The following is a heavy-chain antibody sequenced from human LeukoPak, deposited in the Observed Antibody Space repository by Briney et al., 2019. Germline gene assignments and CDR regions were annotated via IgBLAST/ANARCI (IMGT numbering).Heavy chain of an antibody. D-gene: IGHD6-13*01. CDR1: GGSINSYY. V-gene: IGHV4-59*01. J-gene: IGHJ4*02. CDR3: ARGVSSSWESIDY. Sequence: SETLSLTCTVSGGSINSYYWNWIRQPPGKGLEWIGYIYYSGSTTYSPSLKSSVSISVDTSKNQFSLKLSSVTAADTAVYYCARGVSSSWESIDYWGQGTLGTVSS. CDR2: IYYSGST.